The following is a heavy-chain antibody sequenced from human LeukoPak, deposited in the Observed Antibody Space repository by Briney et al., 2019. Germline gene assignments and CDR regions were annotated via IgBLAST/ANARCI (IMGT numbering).Heavy chain of an antibody. CDR2: ISSSSHTI. CDR3: ARDRNWDFDY. J-gene: IGHJ4*02. V-gene: IGHV3-48*01. Sequence: WVSYISSSSHTISYADSVKGRFPISRDNAKTSLYLQMDSLRAEDAAVYYCARDRNWDFDYWGQGTLATVSS. D-gene: IGHD7-27*01.